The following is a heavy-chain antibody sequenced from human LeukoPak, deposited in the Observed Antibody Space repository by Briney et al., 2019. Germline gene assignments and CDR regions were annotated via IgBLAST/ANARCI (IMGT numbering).Heavy chain of an antibody. CDR1: GFTFSSYA. Sequence: PGGSLRLSCAASGFTFSSYAMHWVRQAPGKGLEWVAVISYDGSNKYYADSVKGRFTISRDNSKNTLYLQMNSLRAEDTAVYYCAIEKVVTATPSCLDPWGQGTLVTVSS. D-gene: IGHD2-21*02. CDR2: ISYDGSNK. CDR3: AIEKVVTATPSCLDP. V-gene: IGHV3-30-3*01. J-gene: IGHJ5*02.